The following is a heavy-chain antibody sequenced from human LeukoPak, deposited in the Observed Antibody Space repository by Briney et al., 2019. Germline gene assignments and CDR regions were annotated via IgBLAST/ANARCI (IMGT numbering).Heavy chain of an antibody. D-gene: IGHD3-9*01. Sequence: SETLSLTCTVSGGSISSSSYYWGWIRQPPGKGLEWIGSLYYSGNTYYNPSLKSRVPISVDTSKTQFSLKLRSVTAADTAVYYCARLKTRLAAIDIWGQGTMVTVSS. CDR2: LYYSGNT. CDR3: ARLKTRLAAIDI. CDR1: GGSISSSSYY. V-gene: IGHV4-39*01. J-gene: IGHJ3*02.